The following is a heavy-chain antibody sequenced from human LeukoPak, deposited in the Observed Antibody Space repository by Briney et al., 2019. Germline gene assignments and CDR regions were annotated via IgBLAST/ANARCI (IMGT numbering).Heavy chain of an antibody. J-gene: IGHJ4*02. Sequence: GGSLRLSCAASGFTFSSYAMSWVRQAPGKGLEWVGRIKSKTDGGTTDYAAPVKGRFTISRDDSKNTLYLQMNSLKTEDTAVYYCTTGGLYDYVWGSYRNLPRSYWGQGTLVTVSS. CDR3: TTGGLYDYVWGSYRNLPRSY. D-gene: IGHD3-16*02. V-gene: IGHV3-15*01. CDR2: IKSKTDGGTT. CDR1: GFTFSSYA.